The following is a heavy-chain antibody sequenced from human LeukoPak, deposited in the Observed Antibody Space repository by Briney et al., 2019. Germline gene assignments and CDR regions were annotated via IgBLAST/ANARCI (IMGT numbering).Heavy chain of an antibody. CDR1: GFTVSSNY. CDR3: ARAPGSWYFDY. D-gene: IGHD2-15*01. CDR2: IYSGGST. V-gene: IGHV3-53*01. Sequence: PGGSLRLSCAASGFTVSSNYMSWVRQAPGKGLEWVSAIYSGGSTYYADSVKGRFTISRDNSKNTLYLQMNSLRAEDTAVYYCARAPGSWYFDYWGQGTLVTVSS. J-gene: IGHJ4*02.